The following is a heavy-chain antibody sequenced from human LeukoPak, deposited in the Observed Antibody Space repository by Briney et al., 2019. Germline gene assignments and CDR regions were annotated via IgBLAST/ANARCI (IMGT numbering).Heavy chain of an antibody. Sequence: SQTLSLTCTVPGGSISSGSYYWSWIRQPAGKGLEWIGRIYTSGSTNYNPSLKSRVTISVDTPKNQFSLKLSSVTAADTAVYYCAREEQWLGNDYWGQGTLVTVSS. V-gene: IGHV4-61*02. J-gene: IGHJ4*02. D-gene: IGHD6-19*01. CDR1: GGSISSGSYY. CDR2: IYTSGST. CDR3: AREEQWLGNDY.